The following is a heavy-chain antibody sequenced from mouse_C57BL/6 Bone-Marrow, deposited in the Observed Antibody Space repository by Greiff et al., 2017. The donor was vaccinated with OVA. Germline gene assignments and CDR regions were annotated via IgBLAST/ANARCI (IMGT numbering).Heavy chain of an antibody. CDR1: GYTFTDYY. J-gene: IGHJ3*01. Sequence: EVQLQQSGPELVKPGASVKISCKASGYTFTDYYMNWVKQSHGKSLEWIGDINPNNGGTSYNQKFKGKATLTVDKSSSTAYMELRSLTSEDSAVYYCARPFYGSSYGFAYWGQGTLVTVSA. CDR2: INPNNGGT. D-gene: IGHD1-1*01. V-gene: IGHV1-26*01. CDR3: ARPFYGSSYGFAY.